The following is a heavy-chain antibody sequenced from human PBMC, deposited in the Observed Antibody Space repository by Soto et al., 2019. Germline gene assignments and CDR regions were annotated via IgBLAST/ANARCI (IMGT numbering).Heavy chain of an antibody. Sequence: SETLSLTCSVSGGSVSGASYYWRWIRQPPGKGLEWIGNINHSGSTNYNPSLKTRAPISVHTTKKQFSLNQSSLTTADTAVYSCASGVAFGGSGSPGRYGCWGQVSTGTFAS. CDR1: GGSVSGASYY. V-gene: IGHV4-61*01. D-gene: IGHD3-10*01. CDR3: ASGVAFGGSGSPGRYGC. J-gene: IGHJ4*02. CDR2: INHSGST.